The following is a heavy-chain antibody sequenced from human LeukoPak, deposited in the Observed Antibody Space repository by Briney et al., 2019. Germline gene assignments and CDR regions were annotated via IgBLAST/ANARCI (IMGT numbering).Heavy chain of an antibody. Sequence: GRSLRLSCAASGFTFDDYAMHWVRQAPGKGLEWVSGISWNSGSIGYADSVKGRFTISRDNAKNSLYLQMNSLRAEDTALYYCAKGLDYYDSSGAFDIWGQGTMATVSS. D-gene: IGHD3-22*01. V-gene: IGHV3-9*01. CDR2: ISWNSGSI. CDR1: GFTFDDYA. CDR3: AKGLDYYDSSGAFDI. J-gene: IGHJ3*02.